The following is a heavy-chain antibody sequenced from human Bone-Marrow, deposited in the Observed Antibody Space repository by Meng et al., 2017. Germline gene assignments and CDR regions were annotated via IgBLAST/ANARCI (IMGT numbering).Heavy chain of an antibody. J-gene: IGHJ5*02. V-gene: IGHV4-31*01. CDR1: GGSINSAGYY. D-gene: IGHD2-15*01. CDR3: ARGRASCSSGGCSLGWFDP. CDR2: IYYTENT. Sequence: GQLQESGPGPVKPAQSLSLTCSVSGGSINSAGYYWSWIRQHPGKGLEWIGYIYYTENTYYNPSLKSPMTISLDKSKNQFSLKLNSVTVADTAVYYCARGRASCSSGGCSLGWFDPWGQGTLVTVSS.